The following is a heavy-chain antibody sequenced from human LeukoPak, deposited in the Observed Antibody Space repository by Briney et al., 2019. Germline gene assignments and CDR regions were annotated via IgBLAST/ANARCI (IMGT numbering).Heavy chain of an antibody. D-gene: IGHD2-2*01. Sequence: SGPGLVKPSQTLSLTCTVSGGSISSSSYYWGWIRQPPGKGLEWIGSIYYSGSTYYNPSLKSRVTISVDTSKNQFSLKLSSVTAADTAVYYCARGSSVVPAAKMGLDYWGQGTLVTVSS. V-gene: IGHV4-39*07. CDR2: IYYSGST. CDR1: GGSISSSSYY. J-gene: IGHJ4*02. CDR3: ARGSSVVPAAKMGLDY.